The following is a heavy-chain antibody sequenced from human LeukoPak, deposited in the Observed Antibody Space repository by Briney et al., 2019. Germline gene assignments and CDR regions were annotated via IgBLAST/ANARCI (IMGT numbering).Heavy chain of an antibody. D-gene: IGHD3-22*01. Sequence: ASVKVSCKASGYTFTSYDINWVRQAPGQGLEWMGWMNPNNGNTGYAQKFQGRVTITRNASISTAYMELSSLRSEDPAVYYCAREVYYDSSGYYNWGQGTLVTVSS. V-gene: IGHV1-8*03. CDR2: MNPNNGNT. J-gene: IGHJ4*02. CDR1: GYTFTSYD. CDR3: AREVYYDSSGYYN.